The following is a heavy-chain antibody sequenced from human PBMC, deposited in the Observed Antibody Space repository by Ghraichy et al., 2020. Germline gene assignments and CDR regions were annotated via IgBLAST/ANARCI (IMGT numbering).Heavy chain of an antibody. Sequence: SGPTLVKPTQTLTLTCTFSGFSLSTSGVGVGWIRQPPGKALEWLALIYWDDDKRYSPSLKSRLTITKDTSKNQVVLTMTNMDPVDTATYYCARDEQLVEGLSRLNWFDPWGQGTLVTVSS. D-gene: IGHD6-13*01. V-gene: IGHV2-5*02. CDR3: ARDEQLVEGLSRLNWFDP. J-gene: IGHJ5*02. CDR1: GFSLSTSGVG. CDR2: IYWDDDK.